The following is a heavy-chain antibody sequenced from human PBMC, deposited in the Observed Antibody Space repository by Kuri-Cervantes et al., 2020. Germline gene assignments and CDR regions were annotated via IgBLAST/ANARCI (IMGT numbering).Heavy chain of an antibody. J-gene: IGHJ6*02. Sequence: ETLSLTCAASGFTFSSYWMSWVRQAPGKGLEWVANIKQDGSEKYYVDSVKGRFTISRDNAKNSLYLQMNSLRAEDTAVYYCARERITMVRGVMRYYYGMDVWGQGTTVTVSS. CDR3: ARERITMVRGVMRYYYGMDV. CDR1: GFTFSSYW. CDR2: IKQDGSEK. D-gene: IGHD3-10*01. V-gene: IGHV3-7*01.